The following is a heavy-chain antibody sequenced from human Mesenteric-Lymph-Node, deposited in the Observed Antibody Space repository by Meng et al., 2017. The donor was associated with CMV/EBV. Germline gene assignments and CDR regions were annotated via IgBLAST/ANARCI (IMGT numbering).Heavy chain of an antibody. D-gene: IGHD2-2*02. CDR2: MNPNSGNT. CDR3: ARGLGCSSPSCYRPRTFDP. V-gene: IGHV1-8*03. Sequence: ASVKVSCKASGYTFISYDINWVREATGQGLEWMGWMNPNSGNTGYAQKFQDRVTITRNTSTNTAYMELSSLTSEDTAVYYCARGLGCSSPSCYRPRTFDPWGQGTLVTVSS. CDR1: GYTFISYD. J-gene: IGHJ5*02.